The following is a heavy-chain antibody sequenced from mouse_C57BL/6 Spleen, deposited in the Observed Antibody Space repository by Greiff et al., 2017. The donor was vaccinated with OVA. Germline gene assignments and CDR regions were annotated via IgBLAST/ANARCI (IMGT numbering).Heavy chain of an antibody. CDR1: GYTFTSYW. Sequence: QVQLQQPGAELVMPGASVKLSCKASGYTFTSYWMHWVKQRPGQGLEWIGEIDPSDSYTNYNQKFKGKSTLTVDKSSSTSYMQLSSLTSEDSAVYYCARGLYGSSPWFAYWGQGTLVTVSA. J-gene: IGHJ3*01. CDR3: ARGLYGSSPWFAY. D-gene: IGHD1-1*01. CDR2: IDPSDSYT. V-gene: IGHV1-69*01.